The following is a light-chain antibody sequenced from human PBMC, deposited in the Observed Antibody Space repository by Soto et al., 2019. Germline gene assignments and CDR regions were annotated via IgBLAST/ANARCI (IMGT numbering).Light chain of an antibody. J-gene: IGKJ4*01. Sequence: EIVMTQSPATLSVSPGERATLSCRASQSVSNNLAWYQQKPGQAPRLLIYHASTRATGIPARFSGSASGTDFTLTISSLQSEDFAVYSCQQYNKWPLTFGGGTKVEIK. V-gene: IGKV3-15*01. CDR1: QSVSNN. CDR2: HAS. CDR3: QQYNKWPLT.